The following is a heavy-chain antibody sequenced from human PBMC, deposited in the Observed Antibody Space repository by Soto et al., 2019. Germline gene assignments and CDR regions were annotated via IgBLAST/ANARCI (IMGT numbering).Heavy chain of an antibody. CDR1: GGSISSGDYY. V-gene: IGHV4-30-4*01. CDR3: ARAMVVTQKWFHP. D-gene: IGHD2-21*02. Sequence: SETLSLTCTVSGGSISSGDYYWSWIRQPPGKGLEWIGYIYYSGSTYYNPSLKSRVTISVDTSKNQFSLKLSSVTAADTAVYYCARAMVVTQKWFHPWGQGTPVTVSS. J-gene: IGHJ5*02. CDR2: IYYSGST.